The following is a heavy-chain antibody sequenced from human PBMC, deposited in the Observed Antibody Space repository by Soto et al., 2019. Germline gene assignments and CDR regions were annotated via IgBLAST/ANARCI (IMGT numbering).Heavy chain of an antibody. J-gene: IGHJ6*02. CDR3: AKMTTVTTGPAYYYGMDV. V-gene: IGHV1-46*01. D-gene: IGHD4-17*01. CDR2: INPSGGST. Sequence: QVQLVQSGAEVKKPGASVKVSCKASGYTFTSYYMHWVRQAPGQGLEWMGIINPSGGSTSYAQKFQRRVTMTRDTSTSTVYMELSSLRSEDTAVYYCAKMTTVTTGPAYYYGMDVWGQGTTVTVSS. CDR1: GYTFTSYY.